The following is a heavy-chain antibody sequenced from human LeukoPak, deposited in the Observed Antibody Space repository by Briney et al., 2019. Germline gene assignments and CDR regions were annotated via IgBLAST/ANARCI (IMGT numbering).Heavy chain of an antibody. CDR2: INHSGST. V-gene: IGHV4-34*01. CDR3: ARRHYYDSSGYSYYFDY. CDR1: GGSFSGYY. J-gene: IGHJ4*02. D-gene: IGHD3-22*01. Sequence: SETLSLTCAVYGGSFSGYYWSWIRQPPGKGLEWIGEINHSGSTNYNPSLKSRVTISVDTSKNQFSLKLSSVTAADTAVYYCARRHYYDSSGYSYYFDYWGQGTLVTVSS.